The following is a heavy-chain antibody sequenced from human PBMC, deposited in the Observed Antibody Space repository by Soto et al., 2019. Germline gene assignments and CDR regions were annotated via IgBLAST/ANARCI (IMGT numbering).Heavy chain of an antibody. CDR3: AKDSSSSIFYFDY. CDR1: GFTFDNCA. V-gene: IGHV3-9*01. D-gene: IGHD6-6*01. Sequence: EVQLAESGGGLVQPGRSLRLSCAASGFTFDNCAMHWVRQAPGKGLEWVSGISWNSGSIGYADSVKGRFTISRDNAKNSLYLQMNSLRAEDTALYYCAKDSSSSIFYFDYWGQGTLVTVSS. CDR2: ISWNSGSI. J-gene: IGHJ4*02.